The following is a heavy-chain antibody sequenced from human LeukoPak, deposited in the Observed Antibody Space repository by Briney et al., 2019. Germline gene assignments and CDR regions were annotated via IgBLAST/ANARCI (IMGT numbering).Heavy chain of an antibody. CDR3: ARRYCSSTSCHNWFDP. V-gene: IGHV1-18*01. D-gene: IGHD2-2*01. CDR2: ISAYNGNT. J-gene: IGHJ5*02. Sequence: ASVKVSCKASGYTFTSYGISWVRQAPGPGIEWMGWISAYNGNTNYAQKLQGRVTMTTDTSTSTAYMELRSLRSDDTAGYYWARRYCSSTSCHNWFDPWGQGTLVTVSS. CDR1: GYTFTSYG.